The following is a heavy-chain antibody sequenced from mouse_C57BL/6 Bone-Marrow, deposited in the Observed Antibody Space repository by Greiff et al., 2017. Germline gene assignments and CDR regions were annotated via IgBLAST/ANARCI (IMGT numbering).Heavy chain of an antibody. D-gene: IGHD1-1*02. CDR1: GFNIKDDY. Sequence: EVQLQQPGAELVRPGASVKLSCTASGFNIKDDYMHWVKQRPEQGLEWIGWIDPENGDTEYASKFQGKATITADTSSNTAYLQLSSLTSEDTAVYYCTTYGLFDYWGQGTTLTVSS. J-gene: IGHJ2*01. CDR2: IDPENGDT. V-gene: IGHV14-4*01. CDR3: TTYGLFDY.